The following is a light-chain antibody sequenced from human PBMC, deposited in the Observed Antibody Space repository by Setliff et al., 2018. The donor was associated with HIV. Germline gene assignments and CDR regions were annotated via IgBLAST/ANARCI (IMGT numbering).Light chain of an antibody. Sequence: QSALTQPRSVSGSPGQSVTISCTGTSSDVGGYNYVSWYQQRPGKAPKLIIYDVSKRPSGVPDRFSGSKSGSTASLTISGLQAEDEADYYCCSYAGYYSFYVFGKGTKVTVL. CDR1: SSDVGGYNY. CDR3: CSYAGYYSFYV. V-gene: IGLV2-11*01. CDR2: DVS. J-gene: IGLJ1*01.